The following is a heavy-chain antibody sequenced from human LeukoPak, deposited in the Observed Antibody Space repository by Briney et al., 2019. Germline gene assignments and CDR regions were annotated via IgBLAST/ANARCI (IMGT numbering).Heavy chain of an antibody. D-gene: IGHD2-21*01. CDR1: GGSFSGYY. V-gene: IGHV4-34*01. CDR3: ARNGDRGFDY. J-gene: IGHJ4*02. Sequence: PSETLSLTCAVYGGSFSGYYWSWIRQPPGKGLEWIGEINHSGSTNYNPSLKSRVTISVDTSKNQFSLKLSSVTAADTAVYYCARNGDRGFDYWGQGTLVTVSS. CDR2: INHSGST.